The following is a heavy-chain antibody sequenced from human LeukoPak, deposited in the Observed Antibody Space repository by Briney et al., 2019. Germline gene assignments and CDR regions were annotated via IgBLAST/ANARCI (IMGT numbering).Heavy chain of an antibody. Sequence: GASVKVSCKASGYTFTGYYMHWVRQAPGQGLEWMGWINPNSGGTNYAQKFQGRVTMTRDTSISTAYMELSRLRSDDTAVYYCARSERAVMSGELLYWALDYWGQGTLVTVSS. CDR1: GYTFTGYY. CDR2: INPNSGGT. V-gene: IGHV1-2*02. CDR3: ARSERAVMSGELLYWALDY. J-gene: IGHJ4*02. D-gene: IGHD3-10*01.